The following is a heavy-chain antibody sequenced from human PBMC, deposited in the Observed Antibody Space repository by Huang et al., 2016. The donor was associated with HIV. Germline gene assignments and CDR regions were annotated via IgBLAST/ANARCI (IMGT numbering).Heavy chain of an antibody. CDR1: GFTFSSYW. D-gene: IGHD3-22*01. CDR3: VRDPRIQSWLNYFDY. V-gene: IGHV3-74*01. CDR2: MNSDGSSS. Sequence: EVQLVESGGGLVQPGGSLRLSCAASGFTFSSYWMHWVRQAPGKGLVWVSRMNSDGSSSGYADSVKGRVTISRDNAKNTLYLQMNSLRAEDTAVYYCVRDPRIQSWLNYFDYWGQGTLVSVSS. J-gene: IGHJ4*02.